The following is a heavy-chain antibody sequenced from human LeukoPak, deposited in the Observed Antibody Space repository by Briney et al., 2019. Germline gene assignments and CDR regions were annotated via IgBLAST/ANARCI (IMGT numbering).Heavy chain of an antibody. Sequence: ASVKVSCKASGYTFTSYDINWVRQATGRGLEWMGWMNPNSGNTGYAQKFQGRVTMTRNTSISTAYMELSSLRSEDTAVYYCARGDTYYDFWSGYYVSGYFDYWGQGTLVTVSS. CDR2: MNPNSGNT. V-gene: IGHV1-8*01. CDR1: GYTFTSYD. J-gene: IGHJ4*02. D-gene: IGHD3-3*01. CDR3: ARGDTYYDFWSGYYVSGYFDY.